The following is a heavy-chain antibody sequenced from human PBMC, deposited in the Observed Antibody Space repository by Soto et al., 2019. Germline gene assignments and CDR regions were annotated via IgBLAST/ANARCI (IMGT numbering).Heavy chain of an antibody. CDR3: ADGGYYYGSGSYYTDAFDI. V-gene: IGHV3-30*03. CDR2: ISYDGSNK. J-gene: IGHJ3*02. D-gene: IGHD3-10*01. CDR1: GFTFSSYG. Sequence: QVQLVESGGGVVQPGRSLRLSCAASGFTFSSYGMHWVRQAPGKGLEWVAVISYDGSNKYYADSVKGRFTISRDNSKNPLYLQMNSLRAEDTAVYYCADGGYYYGSGSYYTDAFDIWGQGTMVTVSS.